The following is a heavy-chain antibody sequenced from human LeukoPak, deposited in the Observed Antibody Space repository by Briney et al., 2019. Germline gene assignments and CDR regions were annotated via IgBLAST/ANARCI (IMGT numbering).Heavy chain of an antibody. CDR1: GFAFSSQA. D-gene: IGHD6-19*01. J-gene: IGHJ4*02. CDR2: ISDSGDTT. CDR3: AKDARRSDGWYFFDH. Sequence: PGGSLRLSCAASGFAFSSQAMGWVRQAPGKGLEWGSVISDSGDTTYYADSVKGRFTISRDNSKNTLYLQLNSLRAEDTAIYYCAKDARRSDGWYFFDHWGQGALVTVSS. V-gene: IGHV3-23*01.